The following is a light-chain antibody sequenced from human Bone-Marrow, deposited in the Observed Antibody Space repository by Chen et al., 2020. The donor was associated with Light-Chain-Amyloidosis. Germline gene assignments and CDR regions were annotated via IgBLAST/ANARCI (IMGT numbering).Light chain of an antibody. CDR2: GSS. Sequence: EIVLTQSPGTLSLSPGEGANLSCRASQTISSNYLTWYQQKFGQAHRLLIYGSSSRATGIPDRFTGSGSGTDFTLTINRLEPEDFARYYCQQYGTSPLTFGGGTKVEIK. CDR3: QQYGTSPLT. V-gene: IGKV3-20*01. J-gene: IGKJ4*01. CDR1: QTISSNY.